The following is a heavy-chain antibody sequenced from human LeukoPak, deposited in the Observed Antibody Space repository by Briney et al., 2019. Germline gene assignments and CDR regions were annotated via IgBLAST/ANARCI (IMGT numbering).Heavy chain of an antibody. CDR3: ARVAKERVGGVYYFDY. V-gene: IGHV3-13*01. CDR1: GFTFSDYD. CDR2: IGTAGDT. J-gene: IGHJ4*02. D-gene: IGHD1-1*01. Sequence: GGSLRLSCAASGFTFSDYDMHWVRQATGKGLEWVSAIGTAGDTYYTGSVKGRFTISRENAKNSLYLQMNSLRAGDTAVYYCARVAKERVGGVYYFDYWGQGTLVAVSS.